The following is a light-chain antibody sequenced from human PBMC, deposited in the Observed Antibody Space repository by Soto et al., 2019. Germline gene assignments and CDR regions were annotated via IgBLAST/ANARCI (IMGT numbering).Light chain of an antibody. Sequence: EVVLTQSPGTLSLSPGERATLSCRASQSVSSNYLAWYQQKPGQTPRLLIYSASNRATGIPDRFSGSGSGTGFTLTISRLEPEDFAVYYCQHYDISSWTFGRGTKVEVK. J-gene: IGKJ1*01. CDR1: QSVSSNY. CDR3: QHYDISSWT. V-gene: IGKV3-20*01. CDR2: SAS.